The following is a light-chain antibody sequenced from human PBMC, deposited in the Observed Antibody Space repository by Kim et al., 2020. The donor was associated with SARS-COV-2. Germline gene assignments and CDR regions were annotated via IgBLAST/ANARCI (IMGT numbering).Light chain of an antibody. V-gene: IGKV1-39*01. CDR2: AAS. Sequence: DIQMTQSPSSLSASVGDRVTITCRTSQRISSSLNWYQQKPGTAPKLLIYAASGLQSGVPSRFSGSGSGTDFTLTINGLQPEDFATYFCQQSYTFPRTLGQGTKVDIK. CDR3: QQSYTFPRT. J-gene: IGKJ1*01. CDR1: QRISSS.